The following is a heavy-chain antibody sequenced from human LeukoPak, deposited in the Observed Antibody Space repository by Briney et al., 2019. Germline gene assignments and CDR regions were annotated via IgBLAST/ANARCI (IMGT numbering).Heavy chain of an antibody. CDR3: VKDLTGSGDY. Sequence: PGGCLRLSCSPSGFTFTNYAMHWVRQAPGKGLEYVSAITSDGGTTYYGDSVRGRFTISRDNSKNTVYLQMSSLRPEDTAVYYCVKDLTGSGDYWGQGTLVTVSS. CDR2: ITSDGGTT. V-gene: IGHV3-64D*06. CDR1: GFTFTNYA. D-gene: IGHD3-9*01. J-gene: IGHJ4*02.